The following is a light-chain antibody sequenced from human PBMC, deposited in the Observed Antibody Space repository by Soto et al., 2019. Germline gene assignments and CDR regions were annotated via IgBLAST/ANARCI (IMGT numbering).Light chain of an antibody. Sequence: DIPLTQSPSSVSASVGDKVTITCRASQDINTWLAWYQQIPGTAPKLLIYAASALQRGVPSRFSGTSAGTDFSLTISGLQPEDFATYFCQQADSVPWTFGQGTKVEIK. J-gene: IGKJ1*01. CDR3: QQADSVPWT. V-gene: IGKV1-12*01. CDR1: QDINTW. CDR2: AAS.